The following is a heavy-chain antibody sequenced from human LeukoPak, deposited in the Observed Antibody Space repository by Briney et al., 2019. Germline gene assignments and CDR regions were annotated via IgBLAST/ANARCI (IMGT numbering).Heavy chain of an antibody. CDR2: TYYRSKWYN. V-gene: IGHV6-1*01. J-gene: IGHJ4*02. Sequence: SQTLSLTCAISGDSVSSNSAAWHWIRQSPSRGLEWLGRTYYRSKWYNDYAVSVKSRITINPDTSKNQFSLQLNSVTPEDTAVYYCARTGTSGYDDFDYWGQGTLVTVSS. CDR1: GDSVSSNSAA. D-gene: IGHD5-12*01. CDR3: ARTGTSGYDDFDY.